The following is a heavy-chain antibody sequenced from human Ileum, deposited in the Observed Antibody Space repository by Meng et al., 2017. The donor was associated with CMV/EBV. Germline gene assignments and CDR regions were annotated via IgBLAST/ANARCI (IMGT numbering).Heavy chain of an antibody. Sequence: SPRLSCAASDFTVSRNRLALVRQAPGKGLVLVLFFSGDGKTFYADSVWGLFNIPKDNSKDTVYLPMNHLRVEDPALYYCPGPGGSSYWGQGALVTVSS. V-gene: IGHV3-53*01. CDR3: PGPGGSSY. CDR2: FSGDGKT. CDR1: DFTVSRNR. J-gene: IGHJ4*02. D-gene: IGHD3-22*01.